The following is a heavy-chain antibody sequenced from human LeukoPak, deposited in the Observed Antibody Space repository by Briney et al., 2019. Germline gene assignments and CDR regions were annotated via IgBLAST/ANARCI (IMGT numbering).Heavy chain of an antibody. CDR2: ISGSGGST. V-gene: IGHV3-23*01. CDR1: GFTFSTDA. J-gene: IGHJ5*02. D-gene: IGHD6-13*01. CDR3: AKDDMAYSRVAGRWFDP. Sequence: GGSLRLSCAASGFTFSTDAMSWVRQAPGKGLEWVSAISGSGGSTYYADSVKGRFTISRDNSKNTLYLQMNSLRAEDTAVYSCAKDDMAYSRVAGRWFDPWGQGTLVTVSS.